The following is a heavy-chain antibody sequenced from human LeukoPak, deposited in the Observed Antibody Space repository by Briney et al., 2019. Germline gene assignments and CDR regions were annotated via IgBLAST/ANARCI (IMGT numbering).Heavy chain of an antibody. CDR2: IKKDGSEK. CDR1: GFTFSSYW. D-gene: IGHD5-12*01. J-gene: IGHJ4*02. Sequence: GGSLRLSCAASGFTFSSYWMSWVRQAPGKGLEWVANIKKDGSEKYYVDSVKGRFTISRDNSKNTLYLQMNSLRAEDTAVYYCAKDLLGLRLSYYFDYWGQGTLVTVSS. V-gene: IGHV3-7*03. CDR3: AKDLLGLRLSYYFDY.